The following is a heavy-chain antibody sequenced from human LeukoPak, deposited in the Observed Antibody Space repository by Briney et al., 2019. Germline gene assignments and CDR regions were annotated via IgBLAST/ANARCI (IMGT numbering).Heavy chain of an antibody. D-gene: IGHD6-19*01. CDR1: GFTFSSYS. J-gene: IGHJ4*02. V-gene: IGHV3-48*01. Sequence: GGSLRLSCAASGFTFSSYSMNWVRQAPGKGLEWVSYISSSSSTIYYADSVKGRFTISRDNAKNSLYLQMNRLRAEDTAVYYCARDKSYSSGWYPLWGQGTLVTASS. CDR2: ISSSSSTI. CDR3: ARDKSYSSGWYPL.